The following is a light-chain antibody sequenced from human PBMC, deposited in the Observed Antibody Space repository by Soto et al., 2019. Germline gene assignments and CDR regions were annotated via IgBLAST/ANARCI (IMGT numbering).Light chain of an antibody. CDR3: QQYNKWPQT. J-gene: IGKJ1*01. Sequence: EIVMKQSTTSLSVSPGERPTLSCRASQSVSSNLAWYQHKPGQAPRLLIYGASTRATGIPARFSGSGSGTEFTLTISSLQSEDFAVYYCQQYNKWPQTFGQGTKV. CDR2: GAS. V-gene: IGKV3-15*01. CDR1: QSVSSN.